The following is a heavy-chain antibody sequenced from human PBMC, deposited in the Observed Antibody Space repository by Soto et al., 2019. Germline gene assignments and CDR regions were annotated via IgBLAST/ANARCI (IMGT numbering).Heavy chain of an antibody. CDR1: GFTFSSYA. CDR2: ISGSGGST. CDR3: AKAPITMIVVVISYYFDY. D-gene: IGHD3-22*01. V-gene: IGHV3-23*01. Sequence: GESLKISCAASGFTFSSYAMSWVRQAPGKGLEWVSAISGSGGSTYYADSVKGRFTISRDNSKNRLYLQMNSLRAEDTAVYYCAKAPITMIVVVISYYFDYWGQGTLVTVSS. J-gene: IGHJ4*02.